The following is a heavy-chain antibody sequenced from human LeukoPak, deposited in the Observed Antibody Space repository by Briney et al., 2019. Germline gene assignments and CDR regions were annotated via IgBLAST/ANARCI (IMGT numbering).Heavy chain of an antibody. CDR2: IRSKAYGGTT. D-gene: IGHD3-16*02. Sequence: PGGSLRLSCTASGFTFGDYAMSWVRQAPGKGLEWVGFIRSKAYGGTTEYAASVKGRFTISRDDSKSIAYLQMNSLKTEDTAVYYCTRVYDYVWGSYRPRREYYFDYWGQGTLVTVSS. CDR1: GFTFGDYA. CDR3: TRVYDYVWGSYRPRREYYFDY. J-gene: IGHJ4*02. V-gene: IGHV3-49*04.